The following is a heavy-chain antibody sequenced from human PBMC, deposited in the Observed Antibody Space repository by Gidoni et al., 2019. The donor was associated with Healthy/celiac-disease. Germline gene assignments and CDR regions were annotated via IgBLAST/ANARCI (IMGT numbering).Heavy chain of an antibody. J-gene: IGHJ4*02. V-gene: IGHV4-61*02. CDR1: GGSISSVSYY. CDR3: ARDIRRILDY. CDR2: IYTSGST. Sequence: QVQLQESGPGLVKPSQTLSLTCTVSGGSISSVSYYWSWIRQPAGKGLEWIGRIYTSGSTNYNPSLKSRVTISVDTSKNQFSLKLSSVTAADTAVYYCARDIRRILDYWGQGTLVTVSS.